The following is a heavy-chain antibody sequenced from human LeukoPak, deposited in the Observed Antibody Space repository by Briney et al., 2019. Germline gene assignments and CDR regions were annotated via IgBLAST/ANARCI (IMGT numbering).Heavy chain of an antibody. CDR2: INPNSGGT. CDR3: AGLAAAGNVFDY. V-gene: IGHV1-2*06. Sequence: ASVKVSCKASGYTFTGYYMHWVRQAPGQGLEWMGRINPNSGGTNYAQKFQGRVTMTRDTSISTAYMELSRLRSDDTAVYYCAGLAAAGNVFDYWGQGTLVTVSS. CDR1: GYTFTGYY. D-gene: IGHD6-13*01. J-gene: IGHJ4*02.